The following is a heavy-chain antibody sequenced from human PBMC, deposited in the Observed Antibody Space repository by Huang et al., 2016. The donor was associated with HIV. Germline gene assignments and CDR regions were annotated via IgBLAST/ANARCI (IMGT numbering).Heavy chain of an antibody. CDR2: SRSSGTYI. J-gene: IGHJ4*02. CDR1: GFTFSHFG. Sequence: EVQMVESGGGLVKPGRSLRLSCAASGFTFSHFGMSWVRQAPGKGLEGVSSSRSSGTYIYYADSGKGRFTISRDDAKTSLFLQMNSLRVEDTAIYYCARDHPLGGFDYWGQGALVTVSS. D-gene: IGHD3-16*01. CDR3: ARDHPLGGFDY. V-gene: IGHV3-21*02.